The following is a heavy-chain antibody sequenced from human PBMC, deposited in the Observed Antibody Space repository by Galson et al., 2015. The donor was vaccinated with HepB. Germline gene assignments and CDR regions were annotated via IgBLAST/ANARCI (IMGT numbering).Heavy chain of an antibody. D-gene: IGHD4-17*01. CDR2: INPNSGGT. Sequence: SVKVSCKASGYTFTGYYMHWVRQAPGQGLEWMGRINPNSGGTNYAQKFQGRVTVTRDTSISTAYMELSRLRSDDTAVYYCASGTVTTYDNYYYYYMDVWGKGTTGTVSS. V-gene: IGHV1-2*06. J-gene: IGHJ6*03. CDR3: ASGTVTTYDNYYYYYMDV. CDR1: GYTFTGYY.